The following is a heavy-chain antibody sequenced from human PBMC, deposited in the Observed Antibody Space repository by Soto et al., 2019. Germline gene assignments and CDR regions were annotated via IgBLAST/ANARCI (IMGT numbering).Heavy chain of an antibody. Sequence: GGSLRLSCAASGFAITGSTMTWVRQAPGEGLEWGSVIGGNGAATCYADSVKGRFTISRDISKNTLFQQMNSLRAVDTGVYYCAKDPRTFDYCSQGTLVTVSS. J-gene: IGHJ4*02. CDR1: GFAITGST. CDR2: IGGNGAAT. V-gene: IGHV3-23*01. CDR3: AKDPRTFDY.